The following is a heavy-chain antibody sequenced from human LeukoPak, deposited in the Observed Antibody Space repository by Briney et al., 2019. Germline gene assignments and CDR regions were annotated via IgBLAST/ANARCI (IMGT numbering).Heavy chain of an antibody. CDR1: GFTFSSYS. V-gene: IGHV3-21*01. Sequence: NPGGSLRLSCAASGFTFSSYSMNWVRQAPGKGLEWVSSISSSSSYIHYADSVKGRFTISRDNAKNSLYLQMNSLRAEDTAVYYCARDKYDILTGYPGYSFDYWGQGTLVTVSS. CDR3: ARDKYDILTGYPGYSFDY. J-gene: IGHJ4*02. D-gene: IGHD3-9*01. CDR2: ISSSSSYI.